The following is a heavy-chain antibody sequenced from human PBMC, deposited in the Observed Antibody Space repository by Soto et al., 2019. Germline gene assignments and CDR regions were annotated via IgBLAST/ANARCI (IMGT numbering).Heavy chain of an antibody. Sequence: SETLSLTCAVYGGSFSGYYWSWIRQPPGKGLEWIGEINHSGSTNYNPSLKSRVTISVDTSKNQFSLKLSSVAAADTAVYYCAISASCWNFDYWGQGTLVTVSS. CDR2: INHSGST. CDR3: AISASCWNFDY. V-gene: IGHV4-34*01. D-gene: IGHD1-1*01. CDR1: GGSFSGYY. J-gene: IGHJ4*02.